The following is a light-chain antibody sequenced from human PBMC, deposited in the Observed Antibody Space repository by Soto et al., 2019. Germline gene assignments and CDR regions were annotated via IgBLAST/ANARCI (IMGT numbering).Light chain of an antibody. V-gene: IGKV3-20*01. Sequence: EIVLTQSPVTLSLSPGERATLSCRASESVNSAYLAWYQHRPAQAPRLLVYGASSRATGVPDRFSCSGSGTEFTLTITRLEPADFALYYCQQYGYSPGAFGLGTKGDI. CDR1: ESVNSAY. J-gene: IGKJ1*01. CDR2: GAS. CDR3: QQYGYSPGA.